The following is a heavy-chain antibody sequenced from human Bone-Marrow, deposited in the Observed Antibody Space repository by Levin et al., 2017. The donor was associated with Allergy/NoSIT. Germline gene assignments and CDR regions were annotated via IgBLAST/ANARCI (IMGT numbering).Heavy chain of an antibody. CDR2: IYYSGST. J-gene: IGHJ5*02. Sequence: SSETLSLTCTVSGGSISSGGYYWSWIRQHPGTGLEWIGYIYYSGSTYYNPSLKSRVTISVDTSKNQFSLKLSSVTAADTAVYYCARVLSVEVVPPSYWFDPWGQGTLVTVSS. CDR3: ARVLSVEVVPPSYWFDP. CDR1: GGSISSGGYY. D-gene: IGHD2-21*01. V-gene: IGHV4-31*03.